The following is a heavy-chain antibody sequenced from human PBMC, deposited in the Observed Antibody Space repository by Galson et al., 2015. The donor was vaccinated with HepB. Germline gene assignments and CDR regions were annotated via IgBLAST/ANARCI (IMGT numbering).Heavy chain of an antibody. D-gene: IGHD5-24*01. CDR1: GGTFNNYG. Sequence: SVKVSCKASGGTFNNYGFSWVRQAPGQGLEWMGVIMSIFDKVNYAQKFQGRVTLSADVSTSTAYMELSSLKSEDTAIFYCVSRRHGYPDSWGQGTLVIVSS. CDR2: IMSIFDKV. V-gene: IGHV1-69*13. CDR3: VSRRHGYPDS. J-gene: IGHJ4*02.